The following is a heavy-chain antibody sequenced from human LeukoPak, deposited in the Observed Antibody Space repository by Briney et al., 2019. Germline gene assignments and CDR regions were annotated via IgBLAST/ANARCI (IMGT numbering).Heavy chain of an antibody. Sequence: GGSLRLSCAASGFTFSNAWMNWVRQAPGKGLEWVGRSKGKTDGGTTDYAAPVKGRFTISRDDSKNTLYLQMNSLKTEDTAVYYCSTTYYYDSSEGYWGQGTLVTVSS. CDR3: STTYYYDSSEGY. CDR1: GFTFSNAW. D-gene: IGHD3-22*01. V-gene: IGHV3-15*07. CDR2: SKGKTDGGTT. J-gene: IGHJ4*02.